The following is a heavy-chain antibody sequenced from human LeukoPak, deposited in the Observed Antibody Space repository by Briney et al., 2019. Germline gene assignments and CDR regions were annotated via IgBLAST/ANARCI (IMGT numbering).Heavy chain of an antibody. J-gene: IGHJ5*02. CDR3: AREGQQPGFDP. CDR1: GYTFTGYH. CDR2: INPNSGDT. Sequence: ASVKVSCKASGYTFTGYHMHWVRQAPGQGLEWMGRINPNSGDTNYAQKFQGRVTMTRDTSISTAYMELSRLRSDDTAVYYCAREGQQPGFDPWGQGTLVTVSS. V-gene: IGHV1-2*06. D-gene: IGHD6-13*01.